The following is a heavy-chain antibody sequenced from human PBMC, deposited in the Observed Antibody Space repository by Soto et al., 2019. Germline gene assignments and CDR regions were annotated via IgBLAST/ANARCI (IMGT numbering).Heavy chain of an antibody. D-gene: IGHD1-7*01. CDR2: IDHSGST. Sequence: SETLSLTCAVYGGSFSGYYWSWIRQPPGKGLEWIGEIDHSGSTNYNPSLKSRVTISVDTSKNQFSLKLSSVTAADTAVYYCAREPELPSKTKWFDPWGQGTLVTVSS. J-gene: IGHJ5*02. CDR3: AREPELPSKTKWFDP. V-gene: IGHV4-34*01. CDR1: GGSFSGYY.